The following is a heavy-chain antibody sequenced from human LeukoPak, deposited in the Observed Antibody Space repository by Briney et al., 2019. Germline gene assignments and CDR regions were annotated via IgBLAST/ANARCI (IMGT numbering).Heavy chain of an antibody. CDR3: ARTRGSSSSFDY. CDR1: GYSISSGYY. V-gene: IGHV4-38-2*02. D-gene: IGHD6-6*01. CDR2: IYHSGST. J-gene: IGHJ4*02. Sequence: SETLSLTCTVSGYSISSGYYWGWIRQPPGKGLEWIGSIYHSGSTYYNPSLKSRVTMSVDTSKNRFSLKLSSVTAADTAVYYCARTRGSSSSFDYWGQGTLVTVSS.